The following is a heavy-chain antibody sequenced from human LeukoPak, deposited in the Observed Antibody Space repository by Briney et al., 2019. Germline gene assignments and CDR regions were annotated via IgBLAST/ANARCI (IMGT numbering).Heavy chain of an antibody. CDR2: ISPSGNTV. CDR3: AKGHTSLDC. CDR1: GFPFSESY. V-gene: IGHV3-11*01. J-gene: IGHJ4*02. Sequence: PGGSLRLSCAASGFPFSESYMGWIRQAPGRGLEYISYISPSGNTVSYTDSVRGRFTFSRDNAKNSLYLQMNSLRPEDTAVYYCAKGHTSLDCRGQGALVTVSS. D-gene: IGHD2/OR15-2a*01.